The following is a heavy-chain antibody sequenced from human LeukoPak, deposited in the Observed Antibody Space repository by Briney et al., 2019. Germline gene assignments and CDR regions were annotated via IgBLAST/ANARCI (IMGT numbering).Heavy chain of an antibody. D-gene: IGHD3-3*01. CDR2: ISGTGGTT. J-gene: IGHJ3*02. V-gene: IGHV3-23*01. Sequence: PGGSLRLSCAASGFTFSSYAMSWVRQAPGKGLECVSTISGTGGTTYYADSVKGRFTISRDNSKNTLYLQMNSLRAEDTAVYYCAKDLRDYDFWSGYTSGNAFDIWGQGTMVTVSS. CDR3: AKDLRDYDFWSGYTSGNAFDI. CDR1: GFTFSSYA.